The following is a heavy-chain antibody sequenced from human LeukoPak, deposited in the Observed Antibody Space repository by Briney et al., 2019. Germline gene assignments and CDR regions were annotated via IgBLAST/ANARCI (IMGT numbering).Heavy chain of an antibody. CDR3: AREVGATNYYSDY. CDR2: ISSSSSYI. J-gene: IGHJ4*02. CDR1: GFTFSSYS. D-gene: IGHD1-26*01. V-gene: IGHV3-21*01. Sequence: GGSLRLSCAASGFTFSSYSMNWVRQAPGKGLEWVSSISSSSSYIYYADSVKGRFTISRDNNVDSLYLQMNSLRVGDTAVYYCAREVGATNYYSDYWGQGTLVTVSS.